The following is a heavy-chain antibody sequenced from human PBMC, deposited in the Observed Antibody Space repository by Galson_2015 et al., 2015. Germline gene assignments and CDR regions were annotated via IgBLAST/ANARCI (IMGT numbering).Heavy chain of an antibody. CDR1: GFTFSSYG. V-gene: IGHV3-33*01. CDR2: IWYDGSNK. CDR3: ARGTVTFNPYYYYYGRDV. Sequence: SLRLSCAASGFTFSSYGMHWVRQAPGKGLEWVAVIWYDGSNKYYADSVKGRFTISRDNSKNTLYLQMNSLRAEDTAVYYCARGTVTFNPYYYYYGRDVWGQGTTVTVSS. D-gene: IGHD4-17*01. J-gene: IGHJ6*02.